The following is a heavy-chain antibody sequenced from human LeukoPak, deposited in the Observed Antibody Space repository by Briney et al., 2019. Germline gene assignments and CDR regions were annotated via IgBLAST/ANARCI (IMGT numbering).Heavy chain of an antibody. CDR2: IKQDGSEE. CDR1: GFTFSGSW. Sequence: GGSLRLSCAASGFTFSGSWMNWVRQPPGKGLEWVANIKQDGSEEHYVDSGKGRFTISRDNAKNSLSLQMNSLRAEDTAVYYCVRGGGLFDYWGQGTLVTVSS. CDR3: VRGGGLFDY. D-gene: IGHD3-16*01. V-gene: IGHV3-7*04. J-gene: IGHJ4*02.